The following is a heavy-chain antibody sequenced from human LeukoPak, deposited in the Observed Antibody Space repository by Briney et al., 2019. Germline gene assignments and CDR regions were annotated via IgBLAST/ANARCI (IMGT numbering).Heavy chain of an antibody. V-gene: IGHV1-69*04. CDR3: ARGIVYYDSSGYYYAAPPFDY. Sequence: SVKVSCKASGGTFSSYAISWVRQAPGQGLEWMGRIIPILGIANYAQKSQGRVTITADKSTSTAYMELSSLRSEDTAVYYCARGIVYYDSSGYYYAAPPFDYWGQGTLVTVSS. J-gene: IGHJ4*02. CDR2: IIPILGIA. CDR1: GGTFSSYA. D-gene: IGHD3-22*01.